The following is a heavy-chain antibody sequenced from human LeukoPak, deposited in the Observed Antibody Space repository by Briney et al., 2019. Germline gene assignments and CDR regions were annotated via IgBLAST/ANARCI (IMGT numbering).Heavy chain of an antibody. D-gene: IGHD4-17*01. Sequence: PSETLSLTCTVSGGSISGYYWSWIRQPAGKGLEWFGHIYSSGSTNYNSSLKSRVTMSVDTSKNQFSLKVSSVTAADTAVYYCARTTVTTLYPRYYYMDVWGKGTTVTVSS. V-gene: IGHV4-4*07. J-gene: IGHJ6*03. CDR2: IYSSGST. CDR1: GGSISGYY. CDR3: ARTTVTTLYPRYYYMDV.